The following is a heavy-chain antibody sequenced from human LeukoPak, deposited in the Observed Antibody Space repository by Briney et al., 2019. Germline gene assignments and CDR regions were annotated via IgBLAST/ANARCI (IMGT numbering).Heavy chain of an antibody. J-gene: IGHJ4*02. CDR3: ARGAAAAGYYFDY. D-gene: IGHD6-13*01. Sequence: GGSLRLSCAASGFTFSSYSMNWVRQAPGKGLEWVSSISSSSSYIYYADSVKGGLTISRDNAKNSLYLQMNSLRADDTAVYYCARGAAAAGYYFDYWGQGTLVTVSS. CDR2: ISSSSSYI. CDR1: GFTFSSYS. V-gene: IGHV3-21*01.